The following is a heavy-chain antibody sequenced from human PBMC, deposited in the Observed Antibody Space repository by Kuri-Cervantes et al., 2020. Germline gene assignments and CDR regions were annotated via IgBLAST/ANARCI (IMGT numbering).Heavy chain of an antibody. D-gene: IGHD5-18*01. CDR2: VSYDGGNK. V-gene: IGHV3-30*18. J-gene: IGHJ4*02. CDR3: AKDRGYSYGMTAIDY. Sequence: GESLKISCEASGFIFSNYGMHWVRQAPGKGLEWVAVVSYDGGNKYYADSVKGRFTISRDNAKNSLYLQMNSLRAEDTALYYCAKDRGYSYGMTAIDYWGQGTLVTVSS. CDR1: GFIFSNYG.